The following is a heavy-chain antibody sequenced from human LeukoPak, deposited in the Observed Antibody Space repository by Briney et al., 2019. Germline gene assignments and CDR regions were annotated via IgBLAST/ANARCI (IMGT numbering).Heavy chain of an antibody. CDR2: INHSGST. D-gene: IGHD3-22*01. CDR3: ARQGDYSGYANWFDP. V-gene: IGHV4-34*01. J-gene: IGHJ5*02. Sequence: SETLSLTCAVYGGSFSGYYWSWIRQPPGKGLEWIGEINHSGSTNYNPSLKSRVTISVDTSKNQFSLRLSSVTAADTAVYYCARQGDYSGYANWFDPWGQGTLVTVSS. CDR1: GGSFSGYY.